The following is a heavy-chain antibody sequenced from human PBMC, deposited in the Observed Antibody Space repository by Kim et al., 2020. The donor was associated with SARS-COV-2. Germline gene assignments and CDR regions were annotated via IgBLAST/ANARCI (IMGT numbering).Heavy chain of an antibody. CDR2: IRSSSSYR. CDR1: EFSFSSYA. CDR3: ARGDIVAILNYFDY. D-gene: IGHD5-12*01. V-gene: IGHV3-21*01. J-gene: IGHJ4*02. Sequence: GGSLRLSCAASEFSFSSYAMNWVRQAPGKGLEWVSSIRSSSSYRYYADSVKGRFTISRDNAKNSLYLQMNSLRAEDTAVYFCARGDIVAILNYFDYLGQG.